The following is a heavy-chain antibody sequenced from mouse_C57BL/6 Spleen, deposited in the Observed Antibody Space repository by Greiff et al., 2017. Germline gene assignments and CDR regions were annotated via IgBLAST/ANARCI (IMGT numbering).Heavy chain of an antibody. CDR2: IRSKSNNYAT. D-gene: IGHD2-5*01. CDR3: VRHDSNYAWYFDV. CDR1: GFSFNTYA. Sequence: GGGLVQPNGSLKLSCAASGFSFNTYAMLWVRQAPGKGLEWVARIRSKSNNYATYYADSVKDRYTISRDDSESMLYLQMNNLKTEDTAMYYCVRHDSNYAWYFDVWGTGTTVTVSS. J-gene: IGHJ1*03. V-gene: IGHV10-1*01.